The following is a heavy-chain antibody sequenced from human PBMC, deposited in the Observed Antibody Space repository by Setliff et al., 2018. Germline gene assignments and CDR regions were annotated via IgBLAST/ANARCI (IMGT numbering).Heavy chain of an antibody. Sequence: PSETLSLTCNVSGDSISSTYHWGWIRQSPGKGLEWIGTIYHSGSTNYNPPLNSRVAISVDTSENQFSLRLNSVTAADTAVYYCARLWISYESNTYFYPKYFDFWGQGTLVTVSS. V-gene: IGHV4-59*01. CDR3: ARLWISYESNTYFYPKYFDF. J-gene: IGHJ4*02. D-gene: IGHD3-22*01. CDR2: IYHSGST. CDR1: GDSISSTYH.